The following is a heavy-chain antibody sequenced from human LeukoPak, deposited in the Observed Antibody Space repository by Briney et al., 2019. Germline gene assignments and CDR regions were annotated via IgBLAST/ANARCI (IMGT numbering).Heavy chain of an antibody. CDR1: GFTFSSYE. J-gene: IGHJ4*02. CDR2: ISSSGLTI. Sequence: GGSLRLSCAASGFTFSSYEMTWVRQAPGEGLEWVSYISSSGLTIYYAASVRGRFTISRDNANNSLYLQMNSLRAEDTAVYYCARDWRHQFYDYWGQGILVTVSS. CDR3: ARDWRHQFYDY. D-gene: IGHD3-3*01. V-gene: IGHV3-48*03.